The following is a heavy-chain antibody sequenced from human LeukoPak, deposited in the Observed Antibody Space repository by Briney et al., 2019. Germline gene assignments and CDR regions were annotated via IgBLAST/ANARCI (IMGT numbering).Heavy chain of an antibody. CDR1: GYSISSGYY. V-gene: IGHV4-38-2*02. D-gene: IGHD3-22*01. J-gene: IGHJ4*02. Sequence: PSETLSLTCTVSGYSISSGYYWGWIWQPPGKGLEWIGSIYHSGSTYYNPSLKSRVTISVDTSKNQFSLKLSSVTAADTAVYYCARATTVEYYYDSSGYLYWGQGTLVTVSS. CDR3: ARATTVEYYYDSSGYLY. CDR2: IYHSGST.